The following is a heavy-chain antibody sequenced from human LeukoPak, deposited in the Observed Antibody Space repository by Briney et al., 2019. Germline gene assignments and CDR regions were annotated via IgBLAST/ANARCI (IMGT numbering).Heavy chain of an antibody. D-gene: IGHD3-10*01. CDR1: GFTFSSYW. V-gene: IGHV3-7*01. Sequence: GGSLRLSCAASGFTFSSYWMSWVRQAPGKGLEWVANIKQDGSEKYYVDSVKGRFTISRDNAKNSLYLQVDSLRTEDTAVYYCARDYSGGGLDYWGQGTLVTVSS. J-gene: IGHJ4*02. CDR3: ARDYSGGGLDY. CDR2: IKQDGSEK.